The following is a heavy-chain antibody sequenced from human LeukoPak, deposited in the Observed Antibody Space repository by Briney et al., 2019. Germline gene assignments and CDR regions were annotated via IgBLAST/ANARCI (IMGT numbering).Heavy chain of an antibody. Sequence: GGSLRLSCAASGFTFDDYAMHWVRQAPGKGLEWVSGISWNSGSIGYADAVKGRFTISRDNAKNSLYLQVNSLRAEDTALYYCAKAGWAAAAPYYFDYWGQGTLVTVSS. D-gene: IGHD6-13*01. CDR2: ISWNSGSI. J-gene: IGHJ4*02. CDR1: GFTFDDYA. CDR3: AKAGWAAAAPYYFDY. V-gene: IGHV3-9*01.